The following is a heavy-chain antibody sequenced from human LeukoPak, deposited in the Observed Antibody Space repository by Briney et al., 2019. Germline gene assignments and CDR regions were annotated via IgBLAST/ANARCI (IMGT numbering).Heavy chain of an antibody. Sequence: SVKVSCKASGYTFTSYGTSWVRQAPGQGLEWMGGVIPIFGTANYAQKFQGRVTITADESTSTAYMELSSLRSEDTAVYYCARCVAVAGTCGYWGQGTLVTVSS. D-gene: IGHD6-19*01. CDR3: ARCVAVAGTCGY. CDR1: GYTFTSYG. V-gene: IGHV1-69*13. CDR2: VIPIFGTA. J-gene: IGHJ4*02.